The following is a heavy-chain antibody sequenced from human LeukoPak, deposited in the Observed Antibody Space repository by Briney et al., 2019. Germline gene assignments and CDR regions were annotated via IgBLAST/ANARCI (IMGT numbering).Heavy chain of an antibody. Sequence: PSETLSLTCAVYGGSFSGYYWSWIRQPPGKGLEWIGEINHSGSTNYNPSLKSRVTISVDTSKNQFSLKLSSVTAADTAVYYCARRSTVGRMGYWGQGTLVTASS. D-gene: IGHD4-23*01. CDR2: INHSGST. J-gene: IGHJ4*02. V-gene: IGHV4-34*01. CDR3: ARRSTVGRMGY. CDR1: GGSFSGYY.